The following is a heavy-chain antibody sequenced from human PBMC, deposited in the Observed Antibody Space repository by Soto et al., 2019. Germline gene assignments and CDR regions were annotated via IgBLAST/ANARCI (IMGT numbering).Heavy chain of an antibody. CDR3: GHRRGNRYYYDSGGAVDI. Sequence: QITLKESGPTLVKPTQTLTLTCTFSVFSLSTSGVGVGWIRQPPGKALEWLALIYWADDKRYSPSLKSRLTTTKDTSKNQVVLTMTNRDTVDTATYYCGHRRGNRYYYDSGGAVDIWGQGTMVTVSS. CDR2: IYWADDK. CDR1: VFSLSTSGVG. D-gene: IGHD3-22*01. V-gene: IGHV2-5*02. J-gene: IGHJ3*02.